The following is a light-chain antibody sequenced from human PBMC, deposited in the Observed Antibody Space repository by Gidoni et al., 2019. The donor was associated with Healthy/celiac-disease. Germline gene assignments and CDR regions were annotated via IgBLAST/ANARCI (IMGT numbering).Light chain of an antibody. V-gene: IGKV1-5*03. Sequence: DIQMTQSPSTLSASVGDRDTITCRASQSMSSWLSWYQQKPGKAPKLLFYTASSLESGVSSRFGGSGSGTEFTLTISILQPDDFATYYCQQYNSYLTFGQXTKVEIK. CDR1: QSMSSW. J-gene: IGKJ1*01. CDR2: TAS. CDR3: QQYNSYLT.